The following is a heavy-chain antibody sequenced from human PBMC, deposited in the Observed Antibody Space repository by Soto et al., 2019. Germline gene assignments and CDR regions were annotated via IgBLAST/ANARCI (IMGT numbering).Heavy chain of an antibody. D-gene: IGHD3-10*01. CDR3: GTDRWGGACDM. J-gene: IGHJ3*02. Sequence: GGSLRLSCAAIGFSLRSDWMAWVRQIPGKGLEFVANIKEDGSVKNYVDSVKGRFGISRDNDKNSLYLQMNSLRAEDTAVYYCGTDRWGGACDMWGQGTTVTVSS. CDR2: IKEDGSVK. CDR1: GFSLRSDW. V-gene: IGHV3-7*01.